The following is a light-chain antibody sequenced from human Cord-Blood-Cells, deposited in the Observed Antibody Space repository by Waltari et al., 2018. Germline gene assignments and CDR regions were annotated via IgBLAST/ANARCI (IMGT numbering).Light chain of an antibody. CDR3: HQSSSLPLT. Sequence: EIVLTQSPDFQSLTPKEKVTNTCRASQSIGSSLHWYQQNADQSPKPLIKYACQSFSGLPSRFSGSGSGTDFNLIINRLEAEDAATYYCHQSSSLPLTFGGGTKVEIK. CDR2: YAC. V-gene: IGKV6-21*01. J-gene: IGKJ4*01. CDR1: QSIGSS.